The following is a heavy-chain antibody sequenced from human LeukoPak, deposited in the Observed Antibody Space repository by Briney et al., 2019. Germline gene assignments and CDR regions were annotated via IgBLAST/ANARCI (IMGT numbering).Heavy chain of an antibody. J-gene: IGHJ4*02. CDR2: INPNRGYT. CDR1: GYTFTGYY. CDR3: AKPPVYCSGGSCRASYYFDY. V-gene: IGHV1-2*02. D-gene: IGHD2-15*01. Sequence: ASVKVSCKASGYTFTGYYMHWVRQAPGQGLEWMGWINPNRGYTNYAQKFQGRVTMTRDTSISTAYMELSSLRSEDTAVYYCAKPPVYCSGGSCRASYYFDYWGQGTLVTVSS.